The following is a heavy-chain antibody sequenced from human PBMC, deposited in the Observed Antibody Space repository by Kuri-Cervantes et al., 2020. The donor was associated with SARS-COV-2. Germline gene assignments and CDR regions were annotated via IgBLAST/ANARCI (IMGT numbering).Heavy chain of an antibody. D-gene: IGHD3-10*01. CDR1: GGTFSSYA. Sequence: SVKVSCKTSGGTFSSYAISWVRQAPGQGLEWMGGIIPVFGTANYAQKFQGRVTITADESTSTAYMELNSLRSEDTAVYYCARTITMVRGVNPDWYFDLWGRGTLVTVSS. CDR2: IIPVFGTA. V-gene: IGHV1-69*13. CDR3: ARTITMVRGVNPDWYFDL. J-gene: IGHJ2*01.